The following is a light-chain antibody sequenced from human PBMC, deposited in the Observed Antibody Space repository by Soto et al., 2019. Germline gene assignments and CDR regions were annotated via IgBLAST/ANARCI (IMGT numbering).Light chain of an antibody. Sequence: SYELTQPPSVSVAPGKTARITCGGNNIGSKSVHWYQQKPGQAPVLVIYYDSDRPSGIPERFSGSNPGNTATLTISRVEAGDEADYYCQVWDSSSDHVVFGVGTKLTVL. CDR2: YDS. CDR1: NIGSKS. CDR3: QVWDSSSDHVV. V-gene: IGLV3-21*04. J-gene: IGLJ2*01.